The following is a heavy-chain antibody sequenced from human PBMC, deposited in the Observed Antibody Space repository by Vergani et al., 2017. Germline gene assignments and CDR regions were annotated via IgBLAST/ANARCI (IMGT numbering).Heavy chain of an antibody. Sequence: QVQLVQSGAEVKKPGSSVKVSCKASGGTFSSYAISWVRQAPGQGLEWMGGIIPIFGTANYAQKFQGRVTITADESTSTAYMELSSRRSEDTAVYYCARDSGGCSSTSCYTYFDYWGQGTLVTVSS. J-gene: IGHJ4*02. D-gene: IGHD2-2*02. CDR1: GGTFSSYA. V-gene: IGHV1-69*01. CDR3: ARDSGGCSSTSCYTYFDY. CDR2: IIPIFGTA.